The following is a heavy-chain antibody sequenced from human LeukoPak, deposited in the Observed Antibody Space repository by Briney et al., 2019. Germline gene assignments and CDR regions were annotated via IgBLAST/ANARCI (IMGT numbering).Heavy chain of an antibody. V-gene: IGHV1-69*04. CDR2: IIPILGIA. J-gene: IGHJ1*01. CDR1: GGTFSSYA. D-gene: IGHD3-10*01. CDR3: ARDREYGSGSYYNGDFQH. Sequence: ASVKVSCTASGGTFSSYAISWVRQAPGQGLEWMGRIIPILGIANYAQKFQGRVTITADKSTSTAYMELSSLRSEDTDVYYCARDREYGSGSYYNGDFQHWGQGTLVTVSS.